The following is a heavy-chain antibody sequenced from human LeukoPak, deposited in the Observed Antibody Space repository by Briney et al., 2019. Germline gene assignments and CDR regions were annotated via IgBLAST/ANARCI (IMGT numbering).Heavy chain of an antibody. J-gene: IGHJ4*02. D-gene: IGHD2-15*01. CDR1: GFTFSSYA. Sequence: GGSLRLSCAASGFTFSSYAMHWVRQAPGKGLEWVAVISYDGSNRYYADSVKGRFTISRDNSKNTLYLQVDSLRTEDTAVYYCARAGAVVATMYYFDSWGQGTLVTVSS. CDR2: ISYDGSNR. V-gene: IGHV3-30*04. CDR3: ARAGAVVATMYYFDS.